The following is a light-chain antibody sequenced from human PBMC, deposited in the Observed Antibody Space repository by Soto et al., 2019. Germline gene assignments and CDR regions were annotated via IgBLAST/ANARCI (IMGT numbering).Light chain of an antibody. V-gene: IGLV2-11*01. CDR2: DVS. CDR3: SSYAGSYPVV. J-gene: IGLJ2*01. Sequence: QSVLTQPRSVSGSPGQSVTISCTGTSNDVGGYNFVSWYQQHPGKVPKLFIYDVSRRPSGVPDRFSGSKSGNTASLTISGLQAEDEADYYCSSYAGSYPVVFGGGTKLTVL. CDR1: SNDVGGYNF.